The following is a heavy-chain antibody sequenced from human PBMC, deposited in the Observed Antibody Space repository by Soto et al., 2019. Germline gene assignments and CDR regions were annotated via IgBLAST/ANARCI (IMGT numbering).Heavy chain of an antibody. CDR1: GFPFSSYS. D-gene: IGHD2-8*01. J-gene: IGHJ4*02. CDR3: AKTPTNDIVLMVYAIAFDY. CDR2: ISGSGGST. Sequence: PGGSLSLSCPASGFPFSSYSMSWVRQAPGKGLEWVSAISGSGGSTYYADSVKGRFTISRDNSKNTLYPQMNSLRAEDTAVYYCAKTPTNDIVLMVYAIAFDYWGQGTLVTVSS. V-gene: IGHV3-23*01.